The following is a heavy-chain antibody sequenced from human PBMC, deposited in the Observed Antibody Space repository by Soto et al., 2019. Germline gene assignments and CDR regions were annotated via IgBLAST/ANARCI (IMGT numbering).Heavy chain of an antibody. V-gene: IGHV4-31*03. CDR2: IYYSGST. D-gene: IGHD6-6*01. CDR3: ASGKTSIAARAVFDY. CDR1: GGSISSGGYY. J-gene: IGHJ4*02. Sequence: QVQLQESGPGLVKPSQTLSLTCTVSGGSISSGGYYWSWIRQHPGKGLEWIGYIYYSGSTYYNPSLKSRVTLSVDTSKNQFSLKLSSVTAADTAVYYCASGKTSIAARAVFDYWGQGTLVTVSS.